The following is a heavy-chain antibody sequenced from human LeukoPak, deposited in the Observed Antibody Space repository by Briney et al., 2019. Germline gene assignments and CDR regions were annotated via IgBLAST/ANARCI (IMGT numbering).Heavy chain of an antibody. CDR3: ARLYDEEGQTELAYYFDY. Sequence: PGGSLRLSCAASGFTFSSYWMRWVRQAPGKGLVWISRINSDGSSTAYADSVKGRFTISRDNAKNTLYLQMNSLRAEDTAIYYCARLYDEEGQTELAYYFDYWGQGTLVTVSS. D-gene: IGHD1-26*01. CDR1: GFTFSSYW. V-gene: IGHV3-74*01. J-gene: IGHJ4*02. CDR2: INSDGSST.